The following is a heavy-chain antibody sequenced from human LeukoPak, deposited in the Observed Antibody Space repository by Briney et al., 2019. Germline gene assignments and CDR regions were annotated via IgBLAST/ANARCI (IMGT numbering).Heavy chain of an antibody. Sequence: PGGSLRLSCAASGFTLSHYYMTWIRQAPGKGLEWLSCISSGGGTIYYADSVKGRFTFSRDNAENSLYLQINSLRSEDTAMYYCARQGSEIDYWGQGTLVTVSS. J-gene: IGHJ4*02. V-gene: IGHV3-11*01. CDR1: GFTLSHYY. CDR3: ARQGSEIDY. CDR2: ISSGGGTI.